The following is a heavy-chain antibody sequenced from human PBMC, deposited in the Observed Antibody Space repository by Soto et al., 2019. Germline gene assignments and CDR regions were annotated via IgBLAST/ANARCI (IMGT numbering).Heavy chain of an antibody. Sequence: QVQLVESGGGVVQPGASLTLSCAASGFRFSGFGMHWVRQAPGKGLKWVAVISFDASEKFYVDSVKGRFSISRDDSHSKVFLQMNSLRREDTGVYYCARDLGGYVHLWDKSNYWGQGTLVNVS. D-gene: IGHD5-12*01. CDR1: GFRFSGFG. V-gene: IGHV3-30*04. J-gene: IGHJ1*01. CDR2: ISFDASEK. CDR3: ARDLGGYVHLWDKSNY.